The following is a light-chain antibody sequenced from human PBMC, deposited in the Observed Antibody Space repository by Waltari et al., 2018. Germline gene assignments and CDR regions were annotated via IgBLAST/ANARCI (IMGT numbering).Light chain of an antibody. CDR2: GAS. CDR3: QQYGSSPYS. Sequence: EIVLTQSPGTLSLSAGERATLSCKASQTLNNNYLAWYQQKPGQSPRLLIFGASKRATGIPDRFSGSGSGTDFTLTIIRLETEDFAMYYCQQYGSSPYSFGQGARVEIK. CDR1: QTLNNNY. V-gene: IGKV3-20*01. J-gene: IGKJ2*01.